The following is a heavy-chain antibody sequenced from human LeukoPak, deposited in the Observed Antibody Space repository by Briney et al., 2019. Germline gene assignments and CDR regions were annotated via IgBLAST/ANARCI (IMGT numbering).Heavy chain of an antibody. CDR1: GGTFSSYA. CDR3: ARDITLTSRGNLDY. V-gene: IGHV1-2*06. CDR2: INPNSGGT. J-gene: IGHJ4*02. Sequence: ASVKVSCKASGGTFSSYAISWVRQAPGQGLEWMGRINPNSGGTNYAQNFQGRVTMTRDTSISTAYMELRRLRSDDTAVYYCARDITLTSRGNLDYWGQGTLSPSPQ. D-gene: IGHD4-17*01.